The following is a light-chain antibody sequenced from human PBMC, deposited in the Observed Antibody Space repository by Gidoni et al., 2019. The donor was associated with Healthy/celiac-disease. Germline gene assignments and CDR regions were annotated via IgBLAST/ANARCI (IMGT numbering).Light chain of an antibody. J-gene: IGLJ2*01. CDR1: SSNIGSNN. Sequence: QSVLTQPPSAAGTPGQRVTISCSGSSSNIGSNNVNWYQQLPGTAPKLLIYSNNQRPSVVPSRFSVSTSGTSASLSISGLQSEYEAAYYCAAWDDSLNVVFGGGTTLTVI. V-gene: IGLV1-44*01. CDR2: SNN. CDR3: AAWDDSLNVV.